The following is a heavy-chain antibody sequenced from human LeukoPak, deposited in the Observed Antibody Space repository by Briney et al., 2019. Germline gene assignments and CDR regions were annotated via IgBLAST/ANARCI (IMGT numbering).Heavy chain of an antibody. V-gene: IGHV4-4*07. CDR1: SGSISNYH. CDR3: ARVNSSGSFHDY. Sequence: SETLSLTCTVSSGSISNYHWSWIRQPAGKGLEWIGRISATGNTNYNPSLTSRVTISVDKSKNQFSLNLNSVTAADTAVYFCARVNSSGSFHDYWGQAARVTVSS. J-gene: IGHJ4*02. CDR2: ISATGNT. D-gene: IGHD6-19*01.